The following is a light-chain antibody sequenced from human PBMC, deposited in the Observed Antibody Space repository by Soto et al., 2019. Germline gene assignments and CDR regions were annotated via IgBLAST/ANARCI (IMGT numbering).Light chain of an antibody. CDR1: QSVSIK. Sequence: EIVMTQSPATLSVSPGERATLSCRASQSVSIKLAWYQQRPGQARRLLIYDTSTRATGIPARFSGSGSGTEFTLTISSLHSEDFAVYYCQQYNNWPPITFGQGTRLEIK. J-gene: IGKJ5*01. CDR2: DTS. CDR3: QQYNNWPPIT. V-gene: IGKV3-15*01.